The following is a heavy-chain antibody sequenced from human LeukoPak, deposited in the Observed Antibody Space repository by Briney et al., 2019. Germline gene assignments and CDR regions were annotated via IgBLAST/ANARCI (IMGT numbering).Heavy chain of an antibody. D-gene: IGHD4-23*01. V-gene: IGHV4-59*01. Sequence: SETLSLTCTVSGGSISSYYWSWIRQPPGKGLEWIGYIYYSGSTNYNPSLKSRVTTSVDTSKNQFSLKLSSVTAADTAVYCCARDNYGGNSGLDYWGQGTLVTVSS. CDR1: GGSISSYY. CDR2: IYYSGST. CDR3: ARDNYGGNSGLDY. J-gene: IGHJ4*02.